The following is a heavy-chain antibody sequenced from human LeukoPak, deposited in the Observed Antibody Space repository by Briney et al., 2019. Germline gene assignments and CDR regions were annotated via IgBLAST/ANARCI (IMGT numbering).Heavy chain of an antibody. V-gene: IGHV3-23*01. J-gene: IGHJ4*02. Sequence: GGSLRLSCAASGFTFSSSTMNWVRQAPGKGLEWVSGISGSGINTYYADSVKGRFTISRDNSRTTVYLQMDSLRADDTAVYYCVRDPVRRFDYWGQGALVTVSS. CDR1: GFTFSSST. CDR2: ISGSGINT. CDR3: VRDPVRRFDY. D-gene: IGHD3-10*01.